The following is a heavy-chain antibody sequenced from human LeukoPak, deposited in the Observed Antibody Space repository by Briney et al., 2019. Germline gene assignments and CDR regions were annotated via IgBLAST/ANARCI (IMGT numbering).Heavy chain of an antibody. D-gene: IGHD3-22*01. Sequence: PGGSLRLSCAASEFTFSNYGMHWVRQAPGKGPERVAFIWFDGRNQNIADSVKGRFTISRDNSKNTLYLQMNSLRHEDTAVYYCAKDRDSSGFCLESWGEGTLVTVSS. CDR1: EFTFSNYG. CDR3: AKDRDSSGFCLES. V-gene: IGHV3-30*02. J-gene: IGHJ4*02. CDR2: IWFDGRNQ.